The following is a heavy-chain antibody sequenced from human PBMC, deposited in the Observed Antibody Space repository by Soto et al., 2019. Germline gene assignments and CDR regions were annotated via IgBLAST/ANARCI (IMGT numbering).Heavy chain of an antibody. V-gene: IGHV3-7*01. CDR2: IKEDGSAK. CDR3: AKDVEWSLDF. D-gene: IGHD3-3*01. Sequence: EVQLVESGGGFVQPGGSLRLSCVASGFSFSSYWMNWVRQAPGRGMEWVAKIKEDGSAKYFADSVKGRFTISRDNAKNSVFLQMNSLGVEDTAIYYCAKDVEWSLDFWGQGTLVTVSS. J-gene: IGHJ4*02. CDR1: GFSFSSYW.